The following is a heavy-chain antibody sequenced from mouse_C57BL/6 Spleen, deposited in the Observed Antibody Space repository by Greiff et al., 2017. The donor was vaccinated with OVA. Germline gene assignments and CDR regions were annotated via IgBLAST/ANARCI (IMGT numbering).Heavy chain of an antibody. CDR2: INPNNGGT. CDR1: GYTFTDYY. CDR3: ARWAYYYGSSYPYYAMDY. D-gene: IGHD1-1*01. Sequence: EVQLQQSGPELVKPGASVKISCKASGYTFTDYYMNWVKQSHGKSLEWIGDINPNNGGTSYNQKFKGKATLTVDKSSSTAYMELRSLTSEDSAVYYCARWAYYYGSSYPYYAMDYWGQGTSVTVSS. V-gene: IGHV1-26*01. J-gene: IGHJ4*01.